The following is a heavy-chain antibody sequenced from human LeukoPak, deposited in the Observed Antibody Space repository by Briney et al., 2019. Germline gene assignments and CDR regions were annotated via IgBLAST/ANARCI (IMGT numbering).Heavy chain of an antibody. CDR1: GFTFSSYG. D-gene: IGHD5-18*01. Sequence: PGGSLRLSCAASGFTFSSYGMSWVRQAPGKGLEWVANINDSGGGKYYADSVKGRFTISRDNSKNSLYLQMNSLRAEDTAVYYCARDGGYSYVYGYYYYGMDVWGQGTTVTVSS. J-gene: IGHJ6*02. V-gene: IGHV3-7*01. CDR3: ARDGGYSYVYGYYYYGMDV. CDR2: INDSGGGK.